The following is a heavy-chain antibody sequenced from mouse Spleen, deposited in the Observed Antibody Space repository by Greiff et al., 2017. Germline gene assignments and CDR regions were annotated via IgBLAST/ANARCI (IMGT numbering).Heavy chain of an antibody. D-gene: IGHD3-2*01. CDR1: GYAFSSYW. Sequence: VKLMESGAELVKPGASVKISCKASGYAFSSYWMNWVKQRPGKGLEWIGQIYPGDGDTNYNGKFKGKATLTADKSSSTAYMQLSSLTSEDSAVYFCASGDSSGYFYYAMDYWGQGTSVTVSS. J-gene: IGHJ4*01. CDR3: ASGDSSGYFYYAMDY. CDR2: IYPGDGDT. V-gene: IGHV1-80*01.